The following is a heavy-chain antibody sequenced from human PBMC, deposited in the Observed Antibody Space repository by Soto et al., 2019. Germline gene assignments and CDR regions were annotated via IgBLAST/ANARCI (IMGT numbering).Heavy chain of an antibody. CDR3: ARAIGSWGAYYFDP. V-gene: IGHV2-5*02. CDR1: GFSLDTWGVG. J-gene: IGHJ4*02. Sequence: QITLKESGPTLVRPTQTLTLTCTVSGFSLDTWGVGVGWIRQPPGKAPEWLALIYWDNDKRYSPSLKNRLTITKDTSKNQVVLTVTNMDPVYTVTYYGARAIGSWGAYYFDPWGQGTLVTVSS. CDR2: IYWDNDK. D-gene: IGHD3-16*01.